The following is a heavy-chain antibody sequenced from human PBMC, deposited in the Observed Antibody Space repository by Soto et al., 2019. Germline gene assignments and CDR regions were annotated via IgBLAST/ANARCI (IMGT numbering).Heavy chain of an antibody. CDR1: GYTFTDYW. J-gene: IGHJ4*02. CDR3: ARQIYDSDTGPNFQYYSDS. Sequence: PGESLKISCKGSGYTFTDYWIGWVRQLPGKGLEWMGIIYPGDSDTRYSPSFQGHVTITVDKSTSTAYLQWNTLKASDTAMYYCARQIYDSDTGPNFQYYSDSWGQGTPVTVSS. V-gene: IGHV5-51*01. CDR2: IYPGDSDT. D-gene: IGHD3-22*01.